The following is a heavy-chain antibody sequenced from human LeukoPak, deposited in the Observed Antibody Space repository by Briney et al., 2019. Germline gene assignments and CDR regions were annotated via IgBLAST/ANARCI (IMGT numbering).Heavy chain of an antibody. V-gene: IGHV3-74*01. Sequence: GGSLRLSCAASGFTFSDYWMHWVRQAPGKGLVWVSRISSDGSRVTYADSVKGRFTISRDNAKNTLYLQMNSLRAEDTAVYYCARNMVRGYEDAFDIWGQGTMVTVSS. CDR1: GFTFSDYW. D-gene: IGHD3-10*01. CDR2: ISSDGSRV. J-gene: IGHJ3*02. CDR3: ARNMVRGYEDAFDI.